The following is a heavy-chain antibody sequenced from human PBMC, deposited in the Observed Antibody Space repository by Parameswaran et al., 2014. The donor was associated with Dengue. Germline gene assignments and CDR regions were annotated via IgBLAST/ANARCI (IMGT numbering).Heavy chain of an antibody. Sequence: RWIRQPPGKGLEWVSAISGSGGSTYYADSVKGRSTISRDNSKNTLYLQMNSLRAEDTAVYYCANLGVRNSDYYGSGSSPNYYYYYGMDVWGQGTTVTVSS. V-gene: IGHV3-23*01. CDR3: ANLGVRNSDYYGSGSSPNYYYYYGMDV. D-gene: IGHD3-10*01. CDR2: ISGSGGST. J-gene: IGHJ6*02.